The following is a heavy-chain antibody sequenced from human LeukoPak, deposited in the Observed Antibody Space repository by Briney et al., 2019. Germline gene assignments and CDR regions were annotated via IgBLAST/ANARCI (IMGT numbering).Heavy chain of an antibody. CDR1: GGSFSGYY. D-gene: IGHD1-7*01. CDR3: ARGLELRRVRVNWYFDL. J-gene: IGHJ2*01. Sequence: SETLSLTCAVYGGSFSGYYWSWIRQPPGKGLEWIGEINHSGSTNYNPSLKSRVTISVDTSKNQFSLKLSSVTAADTAEYYCARGLELRRVRVNWYFDLWGRGTLVTVSS. CDR2: INHSGST. V-gene: IGHV4-34*01.